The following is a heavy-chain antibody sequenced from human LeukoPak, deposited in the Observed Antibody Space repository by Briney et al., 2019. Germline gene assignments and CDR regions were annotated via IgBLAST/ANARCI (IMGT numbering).Heavy chain of an antibody. D-gene: IGHD6-13*01. V-gene: IGHV3-7*01. Sequence: GGSLRLSCSASGFTFSSYWMSWVRQTTGKGLECVAKIREDGNEKFYVNSVKGRFTISRDNAKNSVYLQMNSLRVEDTAVYFCARVGVFGGSWYFDYWGQGTLVTVSS. CDR2: IREDGNEK. CDR3: ARVGVFGGSWYFDY. J-gene: IGHJ4*02. CDR1: GFTFSSYW.